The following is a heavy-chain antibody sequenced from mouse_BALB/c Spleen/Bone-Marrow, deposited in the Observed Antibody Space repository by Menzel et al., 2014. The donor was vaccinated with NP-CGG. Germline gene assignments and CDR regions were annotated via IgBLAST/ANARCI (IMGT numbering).Heavy chain of an antibody. J-gene: IGHJ2*01. D-gene: IGHD1-2*01. V-gene: IGHV1-22*01. CDR3: ARRGGYDY. CDR1: GYTFTEYT. Sequence: EVQLQQSGPELVKPGPSVKISCKTSGYTFTEYTMHWVKQSHGKSLEWIGSINPNNGGTSYNQKFKGKATLTVDKSSSTAYMELRSLTSEDSAVYYCARRGGYDYWGRGTTLPVSS. CDR2: INPNNGGT.